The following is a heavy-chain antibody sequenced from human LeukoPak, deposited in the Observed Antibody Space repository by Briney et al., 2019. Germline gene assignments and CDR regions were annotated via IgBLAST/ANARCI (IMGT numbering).Heavy chain of an antibody. V-gene: IGHV4-4*07. CDR2: IYTSGST. J-gene: IGHJ2*01. Sequence: KPSETLSLXCTVSGGSNSSYYWSWIRPPAGKGLESIGRIYTSGSTNYNPSLKSRVTMSVDTSKNQFSLKLSSVTAADTAVYYCARGGTTVTGTWYFDLWGRGTLVTVSS. CDR3: ARGGTTVTGTWYFDL. D-gene: IGHD4-17*01. CDR1: GGSNSSYY.